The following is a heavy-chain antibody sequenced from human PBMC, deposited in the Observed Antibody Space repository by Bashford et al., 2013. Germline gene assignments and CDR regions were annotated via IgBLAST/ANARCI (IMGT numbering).Heavy chain of an antibody. D-gene: IGHD6-13*01. CDR2: INAGNGNT. V-gene: IGHV1-3*01. CDR1: GYTFTSYA. Sequence: ASVKVSCKASGYTFTSYAMHWVRQAPGQRLEWMGWINAGNGNTKYSQKFQGRVTITRDTSASTAYMELSSLRSEDTAVYYCARIAAAGTDYFDYVGPGNPGPPSP. J-gene: IGHJ4*02. CDR3: ARIAAAGTDYFDY.